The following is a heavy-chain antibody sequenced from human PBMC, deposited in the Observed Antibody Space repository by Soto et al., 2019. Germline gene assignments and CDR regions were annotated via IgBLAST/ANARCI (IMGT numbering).Heavy chain of an antibody. J-gene: IGHJ4*02. Sequence: SETLSLTCSVSDDSINSDKYYWGWIRQPPGKSLEWIGSIYYRGNAYYNPSLQTRVTISLDKSKSQFSLKLNSVTAADLALFFCARLEGLATISYYFDFWGPGALVTVSS. CDR1: DDSINSDKYY. V-gene: IGHV4-39*01. CDR2: IYYRGNA. CDR3: ARLEGLATISYYFDF. D-gene: IGHD3-16*02.